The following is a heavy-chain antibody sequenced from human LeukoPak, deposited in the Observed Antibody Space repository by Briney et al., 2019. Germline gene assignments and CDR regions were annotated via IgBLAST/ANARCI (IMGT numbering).Heavy chain of an antibody. CDR3: ARARGLQCGFDY. J-gene: IGHJ4*02. CDR1: GFTVSSNY. Sequence: AGRSLRLSCAASGFTVSSNYMSWASQAPGKGLEWDSVLYSAGSTYYADSVKGRLAISRHNSKNTLYLQMNSLRAEDTAVYYCARARGLQCGFDYWGQGTLVTVSS. D-gene: IGHD5-24*01. CDR2: LYSAGST. V-gene: IGHV3-53*04.